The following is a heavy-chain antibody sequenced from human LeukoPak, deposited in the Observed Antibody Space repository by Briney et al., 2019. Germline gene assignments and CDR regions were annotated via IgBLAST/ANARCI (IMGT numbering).Heavy chain of an antibody. Sequence: PGGSLRLSCAASGFTFSSYGMHWVRQAPGKGLEWVAVISYDGSNKYYADSVKGRFTISRDNSKNTLYLQMNSLRVEDTAVYYCATEGLPHSYGYPTDYWGQGTLVTVSS. V-gene: IGHV3-30*03. D-gene: IGHD5-18*01. CDR1: GFTFSSYG. CDR2: ISYDGSNK. CDR3: ATEGLPHSYGYPTDY. J-gene: IGHJ4*02.